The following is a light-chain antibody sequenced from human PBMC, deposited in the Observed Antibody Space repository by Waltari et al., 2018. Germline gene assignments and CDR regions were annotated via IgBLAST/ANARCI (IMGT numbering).Light chain of an antibody. V-gene: IGLV2-11*01. J-gene: IGLJ1*01. CDR3: CSYAGSYTYV. Sequence: QSALTQPRPVSGSPGQSVTISCTGPTSHVGGYHYVSWFQQHPGKAPNLIIYDVSERPSGVPDRFSGSKSDNTASLTISGLQAEDEADYYCCSYAGSYTYVFGSGTKVTVL. CDR2: DVS. CDR1: TSHVGGYHY.